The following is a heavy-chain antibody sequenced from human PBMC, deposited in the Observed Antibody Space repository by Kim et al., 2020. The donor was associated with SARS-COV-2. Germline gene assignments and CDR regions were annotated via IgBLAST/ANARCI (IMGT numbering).Heavy chain of an antibody. CDR3: TRDPRGYYDSSGYFDY. Sequence: GGSLRLSCAASGFTFSSYGLHWVRQAPGKGLEWVAVIWYDGSNTYYADSVKGRFTISRDNSKNTLYLQMNSLRAEDTAVYYCTRDPRGYYDSSGYFDYWGQGALVTVSS. CDR1: GFTFSSYG. V-gene: IGHV3-33*01. CDR2: IWYDGSNT. J-gene: IGHJ4*02. D-gene: IGHD3-22*01.